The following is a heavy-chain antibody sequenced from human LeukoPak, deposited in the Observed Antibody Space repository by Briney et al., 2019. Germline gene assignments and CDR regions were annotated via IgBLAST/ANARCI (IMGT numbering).Heavy chain of an antibody. J-gene: IGHJ4*02. CDR1: GGSISSYY. CDR2: MYYSGST. CDR3: ARSFYFHSGSYYHPFHH. Sequence: SETLSLTCTVSGGSISSYYWGWIRQPPGKGLEWIGSMYYSGSTDYNPSLKSRVIISVDTSKNQFSLRLSSVTAADTAVYYCARSFYFHSGSYYHPFHHWGQGTLVTVSS. D-gene: IGHD3-10*01. V-gene: IGHV4-39*07.